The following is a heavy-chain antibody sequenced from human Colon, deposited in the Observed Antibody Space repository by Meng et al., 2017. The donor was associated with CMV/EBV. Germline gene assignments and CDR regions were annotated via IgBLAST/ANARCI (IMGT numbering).Heavy chain of an antibody. J-gene: IGHJ4*02. D-gene: IGHD3-10*01. CDR2: INPNSGGT. CDR1: GYTFTADS. Sequence: KASGYTFTADSINWGRQAPGQGLEWMGRINPNSGGTNYGLKFQGRVTMTRDTSISTAYMELSWLRSDDTALYFCASELRDGDYIDFWGPGTLVTVSS. CDR3: ASELRDGDYIDF. V-gene: IGHV1-2*06.